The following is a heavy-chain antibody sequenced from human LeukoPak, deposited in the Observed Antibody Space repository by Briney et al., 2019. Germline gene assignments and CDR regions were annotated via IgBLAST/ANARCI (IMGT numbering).Heavy chain of an antibody. CDR1: GGSISSSSYY. V-gene: IGHV4-39*01. CDR3: ASPGRIQLWSRQFDWYFDL. J-gene: IGHJ2*01. Sequence: SETLSLTCTVSGGSISSSSYYWGWIRQPPGKGLEWIGSLYYSGSTYYNPSLKSRVTISVDTSKNQFSLKLSSVTAADTAVYYCASPGRIQLWSRQFDWYFDLWGRGTLVTVSS. D-gene: IGHD5-18*01. CDR2: LYYSGST.